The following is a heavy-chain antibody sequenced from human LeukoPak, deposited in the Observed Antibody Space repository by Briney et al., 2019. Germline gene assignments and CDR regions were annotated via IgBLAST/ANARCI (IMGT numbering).Heavy chain of an antibody. J-gene: IGHJ4*02. CDR2: INHSGST. Sequence: SETLSLTCAVYGGSFSGYYWTWIRQPPGKGLEWIGEINHSGSTNYNPSLKSQVTITVDTSKNQFSLKLSSVTVADTAVYYCARERPYGDYFDYWGQGTLVTVSS. CDR3: ARERPYGDYFDY. D-gene: IGHD4-17*01. V-gene: IGHV4-34*01. CDR1: GGSFSGYY.